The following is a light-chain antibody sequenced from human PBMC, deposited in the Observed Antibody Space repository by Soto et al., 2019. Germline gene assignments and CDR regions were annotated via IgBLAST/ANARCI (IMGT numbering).Light chain of an antibody. CDR3: QQYGSSPRT. V-gene: IGKV3-20*01. Sequence: EIVLTQSPATLSLSPGERATLSCRASQSVSSSLAWYQQKPGQAPRLLIYGAANRATGIPDRFSGSGSGTDFTLTISRLEPEDFAVYYCQQYGSSPRTFGQGTKVDI. CDR1: QSVSSS. CDR2: GAA. J-gene: IGKJ1*01.